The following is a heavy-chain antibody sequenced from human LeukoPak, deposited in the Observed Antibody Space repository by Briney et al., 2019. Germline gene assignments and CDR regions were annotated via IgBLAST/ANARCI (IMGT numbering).Heavy chain of an antibody. CDR1: GGSFSGYY. Sequence: SETLSLTCAVYGGSFSGYYWSWIRQPPGKGLEWIGEINHSGSTNYNPSLKSRVTISVDTSKNQFSLKLSSVTAADTAVYYCARGGVLWFGDTWAYNWFDPWGQGTLVTVSS. CDR2: INHSGST. J-gene: IGHJ5*02. CDR3: ARGGVLWFGDTWAYNWFDP. D-gene: IGHD3-10*01. V-gene: IGHV4-34*01.